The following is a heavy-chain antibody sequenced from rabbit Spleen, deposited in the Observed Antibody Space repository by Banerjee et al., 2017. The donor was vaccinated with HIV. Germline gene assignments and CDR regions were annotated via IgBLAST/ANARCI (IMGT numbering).Heavy chain of an antibody. V-gene: IGHV1S40*01. Sequence: QSLEESGGDLVKPGASLTLTCTASGFSFSSSDYMCWVRQAPGKGLEWIVCIESGSSGFSYFASWAKGRFTISKTSSTTVTLQMPSLTAADTATYFCARDAGTSFSTYGMDLWGPGTLVTVS. CDR3: ARDAGTSFSTYGMDL. J-gene: IGHJ6*01. CDR1: GFSFSSSDY. CDR2: IESGSSGFS. D-gene: IGHD8-1*01.